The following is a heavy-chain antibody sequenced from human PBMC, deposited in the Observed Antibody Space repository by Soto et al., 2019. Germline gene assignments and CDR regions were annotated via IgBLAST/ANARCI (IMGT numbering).Heavy chain of an antibody. CDR2: INPGNGNT. J-gene: IGHJ4*02. V-gene: IGHV1-3*01. CDR3: ARGGYFDSSNYLAY. D-gene: IGHD3-22*01. Sequence: ASVKVSCKASGYTFTSYGMNWVRQAPGRGLEWMGWINPGNGNTKYSQKFQGRVIIGRDTSASTAYMELSSLRSEDTAVYYCARGGYFDSSNYLAYWGLGTLVTVSS. CDR1: GYTFTSYG.